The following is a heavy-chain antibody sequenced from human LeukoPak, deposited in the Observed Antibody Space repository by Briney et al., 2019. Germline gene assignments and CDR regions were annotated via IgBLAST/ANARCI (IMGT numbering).Heavy chain of an antibody. V-gene: IGHV3-30*02. CDR3: AKDYAVGSIDY. D-gene: IGHD3-16*01. J-gene: IGHJ4*02. Sequence: GGSLRLSCAASGFTFSSSDMHWVRQAPGKGLEWVAFIRYDGNNKYYADSVKGRLTITRDNSKNTVSLQMESLGAEDTALYYCAKDYAVGSIDYWGQGTLVTVSS. CDR1: GFTFSSSD. CDR2: IRYDGNNK.